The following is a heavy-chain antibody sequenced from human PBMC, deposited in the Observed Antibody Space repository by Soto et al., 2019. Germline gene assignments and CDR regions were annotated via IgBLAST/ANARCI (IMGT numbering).Heavy chain of an antibody. V-gene: IGHV4-30-2*01. J-gene: IGHJ4*02. CDR1: GGSISSGGYS. D-gene: IGHD2-21*01. CDR3: ASAPIRLLCGGCFDY. CDR2: IYHSGST. Sequence: QLQLQESGSGLVKPSQTLSLTCAVSGGSISSGGYSWSWIRQPTGKGLEWIGYIYHSGSTYYNPSLKSRVTISVDRSKNQFSLKLSSVTAADTAVYYCASAPIRLLCGGCFDYWGQGTLVTVSS.